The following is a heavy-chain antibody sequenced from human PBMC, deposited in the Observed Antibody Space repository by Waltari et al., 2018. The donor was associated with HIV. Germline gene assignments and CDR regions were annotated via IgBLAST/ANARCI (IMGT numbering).Heavy chain of an antibody. V-gene: IGHV3-72*01. D-gene: IGHD1-20*01. CDR3: VGGVTGSVFDY. J-gene: IGHJ4*02. CDR1: GFTFSDYF. Sequence: EVHLVESGGGLVQPGGSLRLSFAASGFTFSDYFMDWVRQAPGKGLEWVARIRNRTNGYTTEYVASVRGRFIISRDDSKNSLYLQMNSLRTEDTAVYFCVGGVTGSVFDYWGQGTLVTVSS. CDR2: IRNRTNGYTT.